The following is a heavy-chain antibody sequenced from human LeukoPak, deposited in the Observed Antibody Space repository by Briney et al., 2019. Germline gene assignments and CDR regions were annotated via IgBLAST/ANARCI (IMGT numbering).Heavy chain of an antibody. CDR2: IIPIFGTA. V-gene: IGHV1-69*05. CDR3: ARDLVAAADSYNWFDP. D-gene: IGHD6-13*01. Sequence: SVKVSCNASGGTFSSYAISWVRQAPGQGLEWMGGIIPIFGTANYAQKFQGRVTITTDESTSTAYMELSSLRSEDTAVYYCARDLVAAADSYNWFDPWGQGTLVTVSS. CDR1: GGTFSSYA. J-gene: IGHJ5*02.